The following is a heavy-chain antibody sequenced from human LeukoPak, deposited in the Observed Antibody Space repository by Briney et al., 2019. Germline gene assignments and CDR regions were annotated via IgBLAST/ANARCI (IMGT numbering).Heavy chain of an antibody. Sequence: GGSLRLSCAASGFAFSNYWMHWVRQAPGKGLEWVSAISGSGGSTYYADSVKGRFTISRDNSKNTLYLQMNSLRAEDTAVYYCAKVLSYYDSSGYLDSDYWGQGTLVTVSS. J-gene: IGHJ4*02. CDR1: GFAFSNYW. CDR2: ISGSGGST. CDR3: AKVLSYYDSSGYLDSDY. V-gene: IGHV3-23*01. D-gene: IGHD3-22*01.